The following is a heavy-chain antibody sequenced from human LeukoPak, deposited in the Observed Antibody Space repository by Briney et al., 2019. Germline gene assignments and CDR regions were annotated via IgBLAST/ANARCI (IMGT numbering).Heavy chain of an antibody. CDR3: ARGPMITFGRVIGNFDY. J-gene: IGHJ4*02. D-gene: IGHD3-16*02. CDR1: GGSFSDYY. V-gene: IGHV4-34*01. CDR2: INHGGVS. Sequence: PSETLSLTCAVYGGSFSDYYWSWIRQPPGKGLEWIGEINHGGVSNYNQSLKSRVTISVDTSKNLFSLKLSSVTAADTAVYYCARGPMITFGRVIGNFDYWGQGTLVTVSS.